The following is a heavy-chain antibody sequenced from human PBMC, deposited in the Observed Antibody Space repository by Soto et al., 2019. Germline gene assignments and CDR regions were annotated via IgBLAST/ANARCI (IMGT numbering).Heavy chain of an antibody. CDR1: GGSISSGGYY. CDR2: IFYSGST. Sequence: QVQLQESGPGLVKPSQTLSLTCTVSGGSISSGGYYWSWIRQHPGKGLEWIGYIFYSGSTYYNPSLKSRVTISVDTSKNQFSLKLSSVTAADTAVYYCARYCSGGSCYSSHFDYWGQGTLVTGSS. J-gene: IGHJ4*02. CDR3: ARYCSGGSCYSSHFDY. D-gene: IGHD2-15*01. V-gene: IGHV4-31*03.